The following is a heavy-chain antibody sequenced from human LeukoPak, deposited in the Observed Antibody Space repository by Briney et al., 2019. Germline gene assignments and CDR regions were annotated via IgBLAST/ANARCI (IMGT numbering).Heavy chain of an antibody. CDR3: ARHPSGSRRRFDY. V-gene: IGHV4-34*01. J-gene: IGHJ4*02. Sequence: SETLSLTCAVYGGSFSGYYWSWIRQPPGKGLEWIGEINHSGSTNYNPSLKSRVTISVDTSKNQFSLKLSSVTAADTAVYYCARHPSGSRRRFDYWGQGTLVTVSS. CDR1: GGSFSGYY. CDR2: INHSGST. D-gene: IGHD1-26*01.